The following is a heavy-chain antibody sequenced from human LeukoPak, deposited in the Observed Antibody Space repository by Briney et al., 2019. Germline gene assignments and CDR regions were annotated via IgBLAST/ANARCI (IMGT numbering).Heavy chain of an antibody. Sequence: SETLSLTCTVSGVSMTNYYWSWIRQPPGKGLEWIAYSHNSGETKYNPSLKSRITISVDTSKNQFSLKLSSVTAADTAVYYCARHMYSSSWYGGKGYYYYYYMDVWGKGTTVTVSS. CDR2: SHNSGET. CDR1: GVSMTNYY. CDR3: ARHMYSSSWYGGKGYYYYYYMDV. D-gene: IGHD6-13*01. V-gene: IGHV4-59*08. J-gene: IGHJ6*03.